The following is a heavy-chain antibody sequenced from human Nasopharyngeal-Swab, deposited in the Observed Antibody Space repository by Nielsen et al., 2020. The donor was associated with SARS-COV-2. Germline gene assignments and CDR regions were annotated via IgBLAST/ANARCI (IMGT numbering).Heavy chain of an antibody. CDR3: ARGGVLLWFGELLKPIYYYYYGMDV. D-gene: IGHD3-10*01. CDR1: GYTFTNYY. CDR2: INPSGGST. J-gene: IGHJ6*02. Sequence: ASVKVSCKASGYTFTNYYLHWVRQAPGQGLEWMGTINPSGGSTNYAQSFQGRVTMTRDTSTSTVSMELSRLRSDDTAVYYCARGGVLLWFGELLKPIYYYYYGMDVWGQGTTVTVSS. V-gene: IGHV1-46*01.